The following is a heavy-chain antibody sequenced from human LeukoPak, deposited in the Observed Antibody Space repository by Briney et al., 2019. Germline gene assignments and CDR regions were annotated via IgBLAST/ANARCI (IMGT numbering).Heavy chain of an antibody. J-gene: IGHJ6*04. D-gene: IGHD3-3*01. Sequence: PSQTLSLTCTVSGGSISSGDYYWSWIRQPPGKGLEWIGYIYYSGSTYYNPSLKSRVTISVDTSKNQFSLKLSSVTAADTAVYYCARQITIFGVVLDVWGKGTTVTVSS. CDR1: GGSISSGDYY. V-gene: IGHV4-30-4*08. CDR2: IYYSGST. CDR3: ARQITIFGVVLDV.